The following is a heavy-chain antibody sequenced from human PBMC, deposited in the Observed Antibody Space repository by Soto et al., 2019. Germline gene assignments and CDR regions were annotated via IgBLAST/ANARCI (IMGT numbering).Heavy chain of an antibody. CDR3: VRDWACSGGRCRHFFDP. D-gene: IGHD2-15*01. CDR2: IAGDDGRT. Sequence: QVQLVQSGGEVKKPGASVKVSCKASGYTFTTYGISWVRQAPGQGLEWMGWIAGDDGRTYYAQKVQGRVTMTTDTSTTTAYMERSSLSSDDTAVYYCVRDWACSGGRCRHFFDPWGQGTLVTVSS. V-gene: IGHV1-18*01. CDR1: GYTFTTYG. J-gene: IGHJ5*02.